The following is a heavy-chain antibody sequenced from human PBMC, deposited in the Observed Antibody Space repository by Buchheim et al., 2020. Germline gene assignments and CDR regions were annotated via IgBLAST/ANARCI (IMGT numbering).Heavy chain of an antibody. CDR1: GGSFSGYY. V-gene: IGHV4-34*01. CDR3: ARLTYFDY. CDR2: INHSGST. J-gene: IGHJ4*02. Sequence: QVQLQQWGAGLLKPSETLSLTCAVYGGSFSGYYWSWIRQPPGKGLEWIGEINHSGSTNYNPSLKTRVTISVDTSKNHFSHNLTSVTAADTAVYYCARLTYFDYWGQGTL.